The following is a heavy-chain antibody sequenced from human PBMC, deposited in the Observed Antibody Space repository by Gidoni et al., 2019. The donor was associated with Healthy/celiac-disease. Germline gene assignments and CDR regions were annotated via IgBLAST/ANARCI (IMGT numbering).Heavy chain of an antibody. V-gene: IGHV3-7*03. CDR1: GFTFSSSW. Sequence: EMQLVESGGGLVQPGGSLRLSCAASGFTFSSSWMSWVRQAPGKGLEWVANIKQDGSEKYYVDSVKGRFTISRDNAKNSLYLQMNSLRAEDTAVYYCARGSTGIAAAGNYYYYGMDVWGQGTTVTVSS. J-gene: IGHJ6*02. D-gene: IGHD6-13*01. CDR2: IKQDGSEK. CDR3: ARGSTGIAAAGNYYYYGMDV.